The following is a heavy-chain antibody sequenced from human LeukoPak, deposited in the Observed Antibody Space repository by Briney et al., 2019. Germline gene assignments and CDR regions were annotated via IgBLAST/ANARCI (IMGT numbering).Heavy chain of an antibody. CDR3: ARRWGNIVGVTYEY. J-gene: IGHJ4*02. D-gene: IGHD3-16*01. Sequence: SETLSLTCTISGSSITSVSHYWGWIRQPPGKGLEWIGDIYYTGSTYYSPSLRSRVTMSVHTSENQFSLRLNSVTAVDTAVYYCARRWGNIVGVTYEYWGQGTLVAVSS. CDR1: GSSITSVSHY. V-gene: IGHV4-39*01. CDR2: IYYTGST.